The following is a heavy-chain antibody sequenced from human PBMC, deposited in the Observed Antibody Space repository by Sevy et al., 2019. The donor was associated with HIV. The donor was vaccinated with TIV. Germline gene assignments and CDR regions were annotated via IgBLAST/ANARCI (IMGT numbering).Heavy chain of an antibody. V-gene: IGHV3-21*01. Sequence: GGSLRLSCAASGFTFSSYSMNWVRQAPGKGLEWVSSISSSSSYIYYADSVKGRFTISRDNAKNSLYLKMNSLRAEDTAVYYCAREPTGTTNYWGQGTLVTVSS. CDR1: GFTFSSYS. CDR2: ISSSSSYI. D-gene: IGHD1-1*01. CDR3: AREPTGTTNY. J-gene: IGHJ4*02.